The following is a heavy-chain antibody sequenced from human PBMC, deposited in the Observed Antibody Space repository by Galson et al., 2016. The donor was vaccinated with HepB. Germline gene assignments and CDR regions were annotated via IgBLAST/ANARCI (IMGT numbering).Heavy chain of an antibody. Sequence: SLRLSCAASGFTFSDHYMSWIRQAPGKGPEWLAYIRGSSSRTNYARSVKGRFTISRDNAKNSLYLQMNSLRAEDTALYYCAKANGYYFDYWGQGTLATVSS. V-gene: IGHV3-11*06. CDR3: AKANGYYFDY. D-gene: IGHD4-17*01. CDR1: GFTFSDHY. CDR2: IRGSSSRT. J-gene: IGHJ4*02.